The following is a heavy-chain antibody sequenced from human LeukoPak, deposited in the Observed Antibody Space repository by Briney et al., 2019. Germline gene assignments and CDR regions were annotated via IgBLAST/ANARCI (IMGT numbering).Heavy chain of an antibody. CDR2: IIPIFGTA. CDR1: GYTFTGYY. V-gene: IGHV1-69*06. CDR3: ARRISSQSGWFDP. D-gene: IGHD3-3*02. Sequence: ASVKVSCKASGYTFTGYYMHWVRQAPGQGLEWMGGIIPIFGTANYAQKFQGRVTITADKSTSTAYMELSSLRSEDTAVYYCARRISSQSGWFDPWGQGTLVTVSS. J-gene: IGHJ5*02.